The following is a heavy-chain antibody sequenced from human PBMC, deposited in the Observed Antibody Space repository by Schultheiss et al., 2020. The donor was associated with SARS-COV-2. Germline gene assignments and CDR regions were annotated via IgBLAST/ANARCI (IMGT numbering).Heavy chain of an antibody. CDR1: GFTFSSYW. CDR2: IKQDGSEK. J-gene: IGHJ3*02. D-gene: IGHD2-15*01. V-gene: IGHV3-7*01. Sequence: GESLKISCAASGFTFSSYWMSWVRQAPGKGLEWVANIKQDGSEKYYVDSVKGRFTISRDNSKNTLYLQMNSLRAEDTAVYYCARDVGDHDAFDIWGQGTMVTVSS. CDR3: ARDVGDHDAFDI.